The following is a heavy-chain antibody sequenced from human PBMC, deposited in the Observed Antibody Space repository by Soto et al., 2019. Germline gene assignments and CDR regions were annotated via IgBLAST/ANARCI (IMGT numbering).Heavy chain of an antibody. CDR1: GGTFSSYA. CDR2: IIPIFGTA. J-gene: IGHJ4*02. Sequence: RASVKVSCKASGGTFSSYAISWVRQAPGQGLEWMGGIIPIFGTANYAQKFQGRVTITADESTSTAYMELSSLRSEDTAVYYCARVEAYCGGDCYYYFDYWGQGTLVTVSS. V-gene: IGHV1-69*13. D-gene: IGHD2-21*02. CDR3: ARVEAYCGGDCYYYFDY.